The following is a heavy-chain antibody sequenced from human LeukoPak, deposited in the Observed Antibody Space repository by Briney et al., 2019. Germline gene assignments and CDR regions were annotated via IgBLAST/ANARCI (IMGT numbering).Heavy chain of an antibody. D-gene: IGHD3-22*01. Sequence: GGSLRLSCAASGFTFSSYWMHWVRQAPGKGLVWVSRIKSDGSTTNYADFVKGRFTISRDNAKNTLYLQMNSLRAEDTAVYYCTRASDSSGFYDYWGQGTQVTVSS. V-gene: IGHV3-74*01. CDR2: IKSDGSTT. CDR3: TRASDSSGFYDY. J-gene: IGHJ4*02. CDR1: GFTFSSYW.